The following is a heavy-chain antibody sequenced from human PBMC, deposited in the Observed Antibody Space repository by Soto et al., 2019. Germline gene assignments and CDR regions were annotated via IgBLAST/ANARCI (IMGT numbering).Heavy chain of an antibody. CDR1: GFTFDDYA. D-gene: IGHD1-26*01. J-gene: IGHJ4*02. Sequence: EVQLVESGGGLVQPGRSLRLSCAASGFTFDDYAMHWVRQAPGKGLEWVSGISWNSGSIGYADSVKGRFTISRDNAKNSLYLQMNSLRAEDTALYYCAKGPYSGSYWCISYFDYWGPGTLVTVSS. V-gene: IGHV3-9*01. CDR2: ISWNSGSI. CDR3: AKGPYSGSYWCISYFDY.